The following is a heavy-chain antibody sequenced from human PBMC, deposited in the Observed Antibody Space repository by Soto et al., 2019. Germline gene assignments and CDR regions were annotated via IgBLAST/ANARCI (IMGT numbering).Heavy chain of an antibody. D-gene: IGHD2-8*01. CDR2: ISSSSSYI. CDR3: ARTLFFCMVPFDP. CDR1: GFTFSSYS. Sequence: GGSLRLACGASGFTFSSYSMNWVRQAPGKGLEWVSSISSSSSYIYYADSVKGRFTISRDNAKNSLYLQMNSLRAEDTAVYYCARTLFFCMVPFDPWGQGTLVTVSS. J-gene: IGHJ5*02. V-gene: IGHV3-21*01.